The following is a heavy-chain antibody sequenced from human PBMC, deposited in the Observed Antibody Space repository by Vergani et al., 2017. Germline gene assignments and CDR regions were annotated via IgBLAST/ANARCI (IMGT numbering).Heavy chain of an antibody. Sequence: VQLVESGGGLVKPGGSLSLSCAASGFTFSAYSMSWVRQAPGKGLEWASSISSSGTYIYDADSVNGRCTISRDNAKHSLYLQMNSLRAEDTAVYYCAREDCTNGVCYSYYFDYWSQGTLVTVSS. J-gene: IGHJ4*02. CDR2: ISSSGTYI. V-gene: IGHV3-21*01. D-gene: IGHD2-8*01. CDR1: GFTFSAYS. CDR3: AREDCTNGVCYSYYFDY.